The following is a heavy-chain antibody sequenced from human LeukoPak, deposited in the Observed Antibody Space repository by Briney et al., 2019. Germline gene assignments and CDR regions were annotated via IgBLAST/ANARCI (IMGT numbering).Heavy chain of an antibody. D-gene: IGHD5-12*01. J-gene: IGHJ5*02. CDR1: GFTFSSYG. Sequence: GGSLRLSCAASGFTFSSYGMHWVRQAPGKGLEWVAVIWYDGSNKYYADSVKGRFTISRDNSKNTLYLQMNSLGAEDTAVYYCAKDTSGYERGWFDPWGQGTLVTVSS. V-gene: IGHV3-33*06. CDR3: AKDTSGYERGWFDP. CDR2: IWYDGSNK.